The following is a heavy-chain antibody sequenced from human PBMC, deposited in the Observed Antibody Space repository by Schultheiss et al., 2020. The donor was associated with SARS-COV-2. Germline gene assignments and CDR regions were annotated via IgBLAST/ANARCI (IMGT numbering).Heavy chain of an antibody. CDR2: ISWNSGSI. Sequence: GGSLRLSCAASGFTFDDYAMHWVRQAPGKGLEWVSGISWNSGSIGYADSVKGRFTISRDNAKNSLPLQMNSLRAEDTAVYYCARTGHCSGGNCYSSYYYMDVWGKGTTVTVSS. CDR3: ARTGHCSGGNCYSSYYYMDV. CDR1: GFTFDDYA. V-gene: IGHV3-9*01. J-gene: IGHJ6*03. D-gene: IGHD2-15*01.